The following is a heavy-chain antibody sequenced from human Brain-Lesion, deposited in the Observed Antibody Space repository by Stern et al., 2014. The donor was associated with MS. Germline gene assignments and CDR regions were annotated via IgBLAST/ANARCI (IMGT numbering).Heavy chain of an antibody. J-gene: IGHJ4*02. D-gene: IGHD4-17*01. CDR2: IRSKVYGGAA. V-gene: IGHV3-49*03. Sequence: VQLLESGGGLIEPGRSLRLSCTASGFSFGDYAINWIRQAPGKGLVRLGFIRSKVYGGAAEYAASVKGRFTISRDDSKSIAYLQVNGLKTEDTAVYYCTRDRLDYGYSYFDYWGQGTLVTVSS. CDR1: GFSFGDYA. CDR3: TRDRLDYGYSYFDY.